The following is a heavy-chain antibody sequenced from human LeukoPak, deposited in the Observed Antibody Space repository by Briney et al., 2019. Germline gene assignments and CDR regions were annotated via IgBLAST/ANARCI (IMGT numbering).Heavy chain of an antibody. CDR3: ARQPHYYDTSAYYPSHFDY. CDR1: GGPITSNSHY. D-gene: IGHD3-22*01. J-gene: IGHJ4*02. Sequence: SETLSLTCTVSGGPITSNSHYWGWIRQPPGKGPEWIGSISYSGDTHYNPSLKSRVTLSVDTSKSQFSLNLSSLTAADTAVFYCARQPHYYDTSAYYPSHFDYWGLGTLVTVAS. V-gene: IGHV4-39*01. CDR2: ISYSGDT.